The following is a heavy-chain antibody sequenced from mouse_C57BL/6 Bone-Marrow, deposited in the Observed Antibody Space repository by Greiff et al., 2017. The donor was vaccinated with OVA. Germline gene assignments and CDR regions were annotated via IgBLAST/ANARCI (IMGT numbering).Heavy chain of an antibody. CDR1: GYTFTSYW. V-gene: IGHV1-55*01. CDR3: AKDWDGGDY. Sequence: VQLQQPGAELVKPGASVKMSCKASGYTFTSYWITWVKQRPGQGLEWIGDIYPGSGSTNYNEKFKSKATLTVAKSSSPAYMQLSSLTSEDSAVYYCAKDWDGGDYWGQGTTLTVSS. CDR2: IYPGSGST. J-gene: IGHJ2*01. D-gene: IGHD4-1*01.